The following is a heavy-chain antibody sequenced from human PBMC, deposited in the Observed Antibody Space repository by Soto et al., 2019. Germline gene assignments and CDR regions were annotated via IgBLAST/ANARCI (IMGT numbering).Heavy chain of an antibody. D-gene: IGHD3-16*01. V-gene: IGHV3-30-3*01. CDR3: VRCWGSGDGSNLGYNWLDP. CDR1: GFTFSPYP. CDR2: ISYDETSK. J-gene: IGHJ5*02. Sequence: QVQLVESGGGVVQSGRSLRLSCAASGFTFSPYPMHWVCQAPGKGLEWVAVISYDETSKYYADSVKGRFTISRDNSKNTLYLQMNSLGPEDTAVYYCVRCWGSGDGSNLGYNWLDPWGQGTLVTVSS.